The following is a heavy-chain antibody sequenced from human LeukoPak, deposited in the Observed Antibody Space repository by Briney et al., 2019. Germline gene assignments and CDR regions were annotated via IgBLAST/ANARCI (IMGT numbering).Heavy chain of an antibody. CDR3: GKDLSWGDLELAALDY. D-gene: IGHD5-24*01. CDR1: GFTFSSYS. J-gene: IGHJ4*02. Sequence: GGSLRLSCAASGFTFSSYSMNWVRQAPGKGLEWVSSISSSSSYIYYADSVKGRFTISRDNAKNSLYLQMNSLRAEDTAVYYCGKDLSWGDLELAALDYWGQGTLVTVSS. CDR2: ISSSSSYI. V-gene: IGHV3-21*01.